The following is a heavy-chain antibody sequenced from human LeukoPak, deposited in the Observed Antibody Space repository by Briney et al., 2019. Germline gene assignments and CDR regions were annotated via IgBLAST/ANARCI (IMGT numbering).Heavy chain of an antibody. V-gene: IGHV3-7*03. J-gene: IGHJ4*02. CDR3: VGGIGWQPDY. CDR1: PVITFSDYW. D-gene: IGHD6-19*01. Sequence: PGGSLRLSCAASPVITFSDYWMSWVRQAGGEGLGWVAIIREDGREKLYLDSVKGRFTISRDNAKSSVYLQINSLRAEDTAVYYCVGGIGWQPDYWGQGTLVTVSS. CDR2: IREDGREK.